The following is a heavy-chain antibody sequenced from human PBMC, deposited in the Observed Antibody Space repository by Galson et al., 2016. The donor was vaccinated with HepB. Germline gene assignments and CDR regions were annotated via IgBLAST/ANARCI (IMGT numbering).Heavy chain of an antibody. V-gene: IGHV5-51*01. CDR3: ARVMVRGTHCLDV. CDR2: IYPGDSDA. Sequence: QSGAEVTRPGESLQISCQGSRDSFTGYWIAWLRQMPGKGLEWMGIIYPGDSDANYSPSLQGHVTFSADKSTTTAYLQWSSLTVADSAIYYCARVMVRGTHCLDVWGQGTTVTVSS. D-gene: IGHD3-10*01. J-gene: IGHJ6*02. CDR1: RDSFTGYW.